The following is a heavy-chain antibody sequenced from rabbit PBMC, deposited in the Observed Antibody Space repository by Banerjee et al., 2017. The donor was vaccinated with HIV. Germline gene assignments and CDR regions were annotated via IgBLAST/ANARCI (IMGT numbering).Heavy chain of an antibody. CDR3: AIDLAAVIGWKFNF. CDR1: GFSFSNDYW. D-gene: IGHD1-1*01. Sequence: QEQLEESGGDLVKPEGSLTLTCKASGFSFSNDYWMYWVRQAPGKGLEWIGTIYADGSCSGDHASWAKGRFPISKPPSTTVTLHITRLTASDTATYVCAIDLAAVIGWKFNFWGPGTPGTV. J-gene: IGHJ6*01. V-gene: IGHV1S45*01. CDR2: IYADGSCSG.